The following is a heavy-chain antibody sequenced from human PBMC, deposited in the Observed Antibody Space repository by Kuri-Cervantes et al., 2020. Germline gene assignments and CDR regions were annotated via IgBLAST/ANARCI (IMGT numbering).Heavy chain of an antibody. D-gene: IGHD2-21*01. CDR2: IGAYNGNT. Sequence: ASVKVSCKASGYTFTSYGISWVRQAPGQGLEWMGWIGAYNGNTNYAQKLQGRVTMTTDTSTSTAYMELRSLRSDDTAVYYCARVEDRPTYHRYFDYWGQGTLVTVSS. CDR1: GYTFTSYG. CDR3: ARVEDRPTYHRYFDY. J-gene: IGHJ4*02. V-gene: IGHV1-18*01.